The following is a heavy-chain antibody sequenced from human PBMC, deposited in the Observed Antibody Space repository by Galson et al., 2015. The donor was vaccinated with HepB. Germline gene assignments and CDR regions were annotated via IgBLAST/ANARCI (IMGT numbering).Heavy chain of an antibody. D-gene: IGHD6-13*01. CDR3: ARAGIAAAGPISYGMDV. CDR2: TYYRSKWYN. CDR1: GDSVSSNSAA. J-gene: IGHJ6*02. Sequence: CAISGDSVSSNSAAWNWIRQSPSRGLEWLGRTYYRSKWYNDYAVSVKSRITINPDTSKNQFSLQLNSVTPEDTAVYYCARAGIAAAGPISYGMDVWGQGTTVTVSS. V-gene: IGHV6-1*01.